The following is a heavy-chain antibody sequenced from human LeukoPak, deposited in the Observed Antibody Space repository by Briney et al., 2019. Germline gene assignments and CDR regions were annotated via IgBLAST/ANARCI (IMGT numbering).Heavy chain of an antibody. V-gene: IGHV3-23*01. Sequence: GGSLRLSCAASGFTLSSYAMSWVRQAPGKGLEWVSAISGSGGSTYYADSVKGRFTISRDNSKNTFYLQMNSLRAEDTVVYYCARVGSSSGWYYFDYWGQGTLVTVSS. CDR3: ARVGSSSGWYYFDY. CDR1: GFTLSSYA. D-gene: IGHD6-19*01. CDR2: ISGSGGST. J-gene: IGHJ4*02.